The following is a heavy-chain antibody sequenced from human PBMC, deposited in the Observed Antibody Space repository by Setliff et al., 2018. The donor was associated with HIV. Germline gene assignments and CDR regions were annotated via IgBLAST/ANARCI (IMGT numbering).Heavy chain of an antibody. CDR1: GFTFDDYT. CDR3: AKVGREYNGYDLTFDS. CDR2: INWDDDNT. D-gene: IGHD5-12*01. J-gene: IGHJ4*02. Sequence: GGSLRLSCAASGFTFDDYTMHWVRQRPGKGLEWVSLINWDDDNTYYADSVKGRFTISRDNSKNSLFLQMTSLRPEDTAMYYCAKVGREYNGYDLTFDSWGQGTLVTVSS. V-gene: IGHV3-43*01.